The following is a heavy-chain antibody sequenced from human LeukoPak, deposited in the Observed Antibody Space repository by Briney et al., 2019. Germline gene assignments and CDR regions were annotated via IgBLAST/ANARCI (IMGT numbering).Heavy chain of an antibody. Sequence: GGSLRLSCAASRFTFSSYWMSWVRQAPGKGLEWVANIKQDGSEKYYVDSVKGRFTISRDNAKNLLYLQMNSLRAEDTAVYYCARGGWGFDYWGQGTLVPVSS. CDR1: RFTFSSYW. CDR2: IKQDGSEK. D-gene: IGHD3-16*01. V-gene: IGHV3-7*01. CDR3: ARGGWGFDY. J-gene: IGHJ4*02.